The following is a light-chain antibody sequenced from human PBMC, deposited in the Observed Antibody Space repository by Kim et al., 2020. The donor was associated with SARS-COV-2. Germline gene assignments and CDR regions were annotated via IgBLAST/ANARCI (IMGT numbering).Light chain of an antibody. CDR1: QSVSIN. J-gene: IGKJ2*03. V-gene: IGKV1-39*01. CDR2: GAS. Sequence: SASVGDRVTITCRATQSVSINLNWYQQRPGKAPRLLIYGASTLQSGVPSRFSGSGSGTGFTLTISSLQPEDFAIYYCQQTFSTQYSFGQGTKREI. CDR3: QQTFSTQYS.